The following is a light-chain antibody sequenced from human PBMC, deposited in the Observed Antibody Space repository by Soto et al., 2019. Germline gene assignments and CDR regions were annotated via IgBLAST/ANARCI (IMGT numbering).Light chain of an antibody. CDR3: AAWDDSLNGPV. CDR1: SSNIGSNP. Sequence: QAVVTQPPSASGTPGQRVTISCSGGSSNIGSNPVNWYQQLPGTAPKLLIYTNNQRPSGVPDRFSGSKSDTSASLAISGLKSDDEADYYCAAWDDSLNGPVFGGGTKVTVL. CDR2: TNN. J-gene: IGLJ2*01. V-gene: IGLV1-44*01.